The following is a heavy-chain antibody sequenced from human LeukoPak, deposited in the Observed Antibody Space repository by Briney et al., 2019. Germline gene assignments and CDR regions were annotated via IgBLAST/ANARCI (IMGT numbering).Heavy chain of an antibody. Sequence: GGPLRLSCAASGFTFSSYWMSWVRQAPGKGLEWVANIKQDGSEKYYVDSVKGRFTISRDNAKNSLYLQMNSLRAEDTAVYYCARDPGGSGSPLDYWGQGTLVTVSS. CDR1: GFTFSSYW. CDR2: IKQDGSEK. D-gene: IGHD3-10*01. V-gene: IGHV3-7*03. J-gene: IGHJ4*02. CDR3: ARDPGGSGSPLDY.